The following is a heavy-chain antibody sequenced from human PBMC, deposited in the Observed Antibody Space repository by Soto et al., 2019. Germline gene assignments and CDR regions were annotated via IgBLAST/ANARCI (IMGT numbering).Heavy chain of an antibody. CDR1: GGSFSGYY. Sequence: KPSETLSLTCAVYGGSFSGYYWSWIRQPPGKGLEWIGEINHSGSTNYNPSLKSRVTISVDTSKNQFSLKLSSVTAADTAVYYCARGGLIRFLEWLRHYGMDVWGQGTTVTVSS. CDR3: ARGGLIRFLEWLRHYGMDV. V-gene: IGHV4-34*01. CDR2: INHSGST. D-gene: IGHD3-3*01. J-gene: IGHJ6*02.